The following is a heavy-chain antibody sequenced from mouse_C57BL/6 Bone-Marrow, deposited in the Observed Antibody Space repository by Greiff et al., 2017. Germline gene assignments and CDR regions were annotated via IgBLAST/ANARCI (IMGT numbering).Heavy chain of an antibody. J-gene: IGHJ2*01. CDR3: AREGDYFDY. CDR2: ISSGGSYT. Sequence: EVMLVESGGDLVKPGGSLKLSCAASGFTFSSYGMSWVRQTPDKRLEWVATISSGGSYTYYPDSVKGRFTISRDNAKNTLYLQMSSLKSEDTAMYYCAREGDYFDYWGQGTTLTVSS. V-gene: IGHV5-6*02. CDR1: GFTFSSYG.